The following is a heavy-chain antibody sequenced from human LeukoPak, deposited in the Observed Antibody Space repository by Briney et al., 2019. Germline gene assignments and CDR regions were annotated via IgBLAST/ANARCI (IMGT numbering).Heavy chain of an antibody. D-gene: IGHD4-17*01. V-gene: IGHV4-59*01. Sequence: PSETLSLTCNVSGGSIKSYYWSWIRQPPGKELEWIGHIYHSGSTNYNPSLKSRVTISVDTSKNQFSLKVNSVTAADTAVYYCARGGYGDYPTAGENWYFDLWGRGTLVTVSS. J-gene: IGHJ2*01. CDR2: IYHSGST. CDR3: ARGGYGDYPTAGENWYFDL. CDR1: GGSIKSYY.